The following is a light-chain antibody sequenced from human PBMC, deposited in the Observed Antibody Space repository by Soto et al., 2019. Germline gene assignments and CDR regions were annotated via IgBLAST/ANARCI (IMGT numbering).Light chain of an antibody. CDR2: GAF. J-gene: IGKJ1*01. CDR1: QSVSNNY. V-gene: IGKV3-20*01. CDR3: QQYGSLPKT. Sequence: EIVLTQSPGTLSLSPGERATLSCRASQSVSNNYLAWYQQKSGQAPRLLIYGAFSRANGIPVRFSGSASGTDFTLIISRLEPEDVAVYYCQQYGSLPKTCGQGTKVEIK.